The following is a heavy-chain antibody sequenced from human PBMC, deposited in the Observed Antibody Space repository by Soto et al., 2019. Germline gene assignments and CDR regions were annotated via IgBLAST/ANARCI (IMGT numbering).Heavy chain of an antibody. CDR3: ARRARPDFYYMDV. Sequence: GSLRLSCAASGFTLSGYAMDWVRQAPGKGLEYVSGISSNGVGTYYANSVQGRFTISRDNSRNTVYLQMGSLRPEDMAVYYCARRARPDFYYMDVWGKGTTVTVSS. CDR1: GFTLSGYA. D-gene: IGHD6-6*01. V-gene: IGHV3-64*01. CDR2: ISSNGVGT. J-gene: IGHJ6*03.